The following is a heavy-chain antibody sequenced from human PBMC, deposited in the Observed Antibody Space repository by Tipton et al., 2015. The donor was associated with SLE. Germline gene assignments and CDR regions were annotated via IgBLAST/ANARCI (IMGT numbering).Heavy chain of an antibody. CDR2: ISAYNGNT. CDR1: GYTFTSYG. Sequence: QVQLVQSGAEVKKPGASVKVSCKASGYTFTSYGISWVRQAPGQGLEWMGWISAYNGNTNYAQKLQGRVTMTTDTSTSTAYMELRSLRSDDTAVYYCARDRRTAIVYYYLGMDVCGKGTTVTVSS. CDR3: ARDRRTAIVYYYLGMDV. D-gene: IGHD5-18*01. J-gene: IGHJ6*01. V-gene: IGHV1-18*01.